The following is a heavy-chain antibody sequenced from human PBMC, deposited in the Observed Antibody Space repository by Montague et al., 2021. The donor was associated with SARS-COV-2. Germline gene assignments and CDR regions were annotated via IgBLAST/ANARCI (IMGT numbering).Heavy chain of an antibody. D-gene: IGHD5-24*01. CDR2: XXWXXXK. V-gene: IGHV2-70*01. J-gene: IGHJ6*02. Sequence: PALVKPTQTLTLTCTFSGFSLSTSGMCVSWIRQPPGKALEWLAXXXWXXXKYXSTSLKTRFTISKDTSKNPVVLTMTNMDPVDTATYCARLRVEMATMIGNYYYYGMDVWGQGTTVTVSS. CDR3: ARLRVEMATMIGNYYYYGMDV. CDR1: GFSLSTSGMC.